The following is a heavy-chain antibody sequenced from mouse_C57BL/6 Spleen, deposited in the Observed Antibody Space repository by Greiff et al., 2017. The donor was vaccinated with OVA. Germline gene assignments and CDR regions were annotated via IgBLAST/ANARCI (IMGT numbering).Heavy chain of an antibody. CDR3: ARDRGLRRVYYAMDY. CDR2: INYDGSST. J-gene: IGHJ4*01. D-gene: IGHD2-4*01. V-gene: IGHV5-16*01. CDR1: GFTFRDYY. Sequence: EVKLVESEGGLVQPGSSMKLSCTASGFTFRDYYMAWVRQVPEKGLEWVANINYDGSSTYYLDSLKSRFIISRDNAKNILYLQMSSLKSEDTATYYCARDRGLRRVYYAMDYWGQGTSVTVSS.